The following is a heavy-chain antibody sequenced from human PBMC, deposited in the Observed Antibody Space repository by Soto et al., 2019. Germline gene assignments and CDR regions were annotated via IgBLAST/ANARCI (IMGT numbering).Heavy chain of an antibody. Sequence: ASVKVFWKASGYTFTSYDINWGRQATGQGLEWMGWMNPNSGNTGYAQKFQGRVTMTRNTSISTAYMELSSLRSEDTAVYYCARLRIPYYYYMDVWGKGTTVTVSS. CDR2: MNPNSGNT. CDR3: ARLRIPYYYYMDV. J-gene: IGHJ6*03. D-gene: IGHD2-21*01. V-gene: IGHV1-8*01. CDR1: GYTFTSYD.